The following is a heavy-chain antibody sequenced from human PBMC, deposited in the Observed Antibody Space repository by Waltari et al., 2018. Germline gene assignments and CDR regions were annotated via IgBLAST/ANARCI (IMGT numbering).Heavy chain of an antibody. V-gene: IGHV1-8*01. J-gene: IGHJ4*02. CDR1: GYTLDSYD. Sequence: QVQLVQSGAEVKKPGASVKVSCKASGYTLDSYDISWVRQSTGRVLEWMSFINPNSGNTGNAHSFQGRITITRDTSINTAYMELSSLRSDDTAVYYCARETLASYFDYWGQGTLVTVSS. CDR2: INPNSGNT. D-gene: IGHD2-21*01. CDR3: ARETLASYFDY.